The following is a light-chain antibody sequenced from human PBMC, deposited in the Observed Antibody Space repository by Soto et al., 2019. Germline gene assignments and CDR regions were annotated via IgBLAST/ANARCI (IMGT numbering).Light chain of an antibody. CDR3: QQYHYWWT. CDR2: GAS. V-gene: IGKV3-15*01. CDR1: QSVSSN. J-gene: IGKJ1*01. Sequence: EMVMTQSPATLSVSPGERATLSCRASQSVSSNLAWYQQKPGQVPRLLIYGASNRATGVSARLSGSGSGTEFTLTISSMKSEDFAVYYCQQYHYWWTFGHGTKVDIK.